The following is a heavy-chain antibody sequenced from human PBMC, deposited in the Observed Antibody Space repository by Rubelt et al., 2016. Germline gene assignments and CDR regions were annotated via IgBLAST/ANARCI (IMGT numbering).Heavy chain of an antibody. V-gene: IGHV1-8*01. CDR3: ARVHHFCSNGVCFKGYFDF. CDR1: D. CDR2: MNPNSGNT. Sequence: DINWVRQATGLGLEWMGWMNPNSGNTGYAQKFQGRVTMTRNTSISTAYMELSSLRSEDTAVYYCARVHHFCSNGVCFKGYFDFWGQGTLVTVSS. J-gene: IGHJ4*02. D-gene: IGHD2-8*01.